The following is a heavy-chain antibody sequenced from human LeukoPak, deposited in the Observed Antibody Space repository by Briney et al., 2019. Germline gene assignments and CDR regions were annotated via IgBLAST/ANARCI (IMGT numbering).Heavy chain of an antibody. J-gene: IGHJ4*02. CDR1: GFTFSSYA. CDR2: ISGSGGST. D-gene: IGHD6-13*01. Sequence: GGSLRLSCAASGFTFSSYAMSWVRQAPGKGLEWVSAISGSGGSTYYADSVKGRFTISRDNSKNTLYLQMNSLRAEDTAVYYYAKGYSSSWYANDYWGQGTLVTVSS. CDR3: AKGYSSSWYANDY. V-gene: IGHV3-23*01.